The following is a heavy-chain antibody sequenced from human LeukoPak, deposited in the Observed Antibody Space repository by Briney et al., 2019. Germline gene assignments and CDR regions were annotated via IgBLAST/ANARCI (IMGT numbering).Heavy chain of an antibody. CDR1: GYTFTSYG. J-gene: IGHJ3*02. V-gene: IGHV1-18*01. D-gene: IGHD3-22*01. CDR3: ATDPSQSYYYDRRTSFDI. CDR2: MSAYNGNT. Sequence: ASVRVSCKASGYTFTSYGISWVRQAPGQGLEWMGWMSAYNGNTNYAQKLQGRVTMTTPPSTRTAYTELRSLTSHHPAVYYCATDPSQSYYYDRRTSFDIWGQGTMVTVSS.